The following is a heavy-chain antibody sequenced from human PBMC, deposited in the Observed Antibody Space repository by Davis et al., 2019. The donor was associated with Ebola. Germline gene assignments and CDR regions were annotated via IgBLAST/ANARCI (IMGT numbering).Heavy chain of an antibody. V-gene: IGHV1-69*04. J-gene: IGHJ6*02. CDR1: GGTFTNYA. CDR3: ASSKSIVLMV. Sequence: SVKVSCKTSGGTFTNYAVNWVRQAPGQGLEWMGRIIPILGIANYAQKFQGRVTITADKSTSTAYMELSSLRSEDTAVYYCASSKSIVLMVWGQGTTVTVSS. D-gene: IGHD2-8*01. CDR2: IIPILGIA.